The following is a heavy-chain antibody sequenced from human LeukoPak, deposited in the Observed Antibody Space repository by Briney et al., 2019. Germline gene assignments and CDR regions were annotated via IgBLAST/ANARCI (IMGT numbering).Heavy chain of an antibody. CDR1: GGTFSSYA. CDR2: IIPIFGTA. Sequence: SVEVSCKASGGTFSSYAISWVRQAPGQGLEWMGRIIPIFGTANYAQKFQGRVTITTDESTSTAYMELSSLRSEDTAVYYCARRGGKRYYYYYMDVWGKGTTVTVSS. J-gene: IGHJ6*03. D-gene: IGHD2-15*01. CDR3: ARRGGKRYYYYYMDV. V-gene: IGHV1-69*05.